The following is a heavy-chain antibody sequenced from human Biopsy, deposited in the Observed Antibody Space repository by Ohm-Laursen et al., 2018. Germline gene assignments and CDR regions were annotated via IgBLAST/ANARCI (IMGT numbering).Heavy chain of an antibody. CDR2: IYGGGSPV. V-gene: IGHV3-48*03. Sequence: SLRLSCAASGFAFNLYEMNWVRQARGKGMEWLSYIYGGGSPVSYADSVKGRFTISRDNAQNSLYLHMNSLRAEDTAVYYCARLNSGTYDASDLWGQGTMVIVSS. CDR1: GFAFNLYE. D-gene: IGHD1-26*01. CDR3: ARLNSGTYDASDL. J-gene: IGHJ3*01.